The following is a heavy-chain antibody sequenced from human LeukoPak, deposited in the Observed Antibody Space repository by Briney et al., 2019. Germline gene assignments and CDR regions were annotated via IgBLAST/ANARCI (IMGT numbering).Heavy chain of an antibody. J-gene: IGHJ4*02. Sequence: SETLSLTCTVSGGSISSNNYFWGWIRQPPGKGLEWIGSIYDSGSTYYNPSLKSRVTISVDTSKNQFSLKLNSVTAADTAMYYCQSRFLEWLLDYWGQGTLVTVSS. CDR2: IYDSGST. D-gene: IGHD3-3*01. V-gene: IGHV4-39*01. CDR3: QSRFLEWLLDY. CDR1: GGSISSNNYF.